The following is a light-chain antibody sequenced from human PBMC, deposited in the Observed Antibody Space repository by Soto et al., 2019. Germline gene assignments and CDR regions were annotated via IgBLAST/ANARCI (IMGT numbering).Light chain of an antibody. CDR3: SSYTSSSTKV. Sequence: QSALTQPASVSGSPGQSITISCTGTSSDVGGYNYVSWYQQHPGKAPKLMIYEVSNRPSGVSNRFSGSKSGNTASLTISGLQDEDEADYYCSSYTSSSTKVFGGGTKVTV. J-gene: IGLJ3*02. CDR1: SSDVGGYNY. V-gene: IGLV2-14*01. CDR2: EVS.